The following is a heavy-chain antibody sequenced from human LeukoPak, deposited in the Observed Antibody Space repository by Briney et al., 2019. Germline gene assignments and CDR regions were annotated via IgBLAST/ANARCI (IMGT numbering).Heavy chain of an antibody. Sequence: SETLSLTCTVSGGSISSYYWSWIRQPPGKGLEWIGYIYYSGSTNYNPSLKSRVTISVDTSKNQFSLKLSSVTAADTAVYYCARYRSGSGYYLAQFDYWGQGTLVTVSS. CDR1: GGSISSYY. J-gene: IGHJ4*02. V-gene: IGHV4-59*01. D-gene: IGHD3-3*01. CDR2: IYYSGST. CDR3: ARYRSGSGYYLAQFDY.